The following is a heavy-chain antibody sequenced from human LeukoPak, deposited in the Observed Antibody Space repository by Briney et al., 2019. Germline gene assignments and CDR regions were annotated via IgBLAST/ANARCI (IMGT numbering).Heavy chain of an antibody. J-gene: IGHJ5*02. CDR3: ARRATFWFDP. V-gene: IGHV4-59*01. CDR1: GGSISNYY. D-gene: IGHD5-12*01. Sequence: SETLSLTCTVSGGSISNYYWSWIRQPPGKGLEWIGYIYYSGSTNYNPSLKSRVTISLDTPKNQLSLILTSVTAADTAVYYCARRATFWFDPWGQGTLVTVSS. CDR2: IYYSGST.